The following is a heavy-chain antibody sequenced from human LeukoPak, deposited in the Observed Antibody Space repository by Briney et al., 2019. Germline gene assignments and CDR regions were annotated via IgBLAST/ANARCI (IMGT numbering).Heavy chain of an antibody. Sequence: GASVKVSCKASGGTFISYAICWVRQAPGQGLEWMGGIIPIFGTANYAQKFQGRVTITPDESTSTAYMELSSLRSEDTAVYYCARKDYYDSSGYAHWGQGTLVTVSS. CDR1: GGTFISYA. CDR2: IIPIFGTA. V-gene: IGHV1-69*01. D-gene: IGHD3-22*01. J-gene: IGHJ4*02. CDR3: ARKDYYDSSGYAH.